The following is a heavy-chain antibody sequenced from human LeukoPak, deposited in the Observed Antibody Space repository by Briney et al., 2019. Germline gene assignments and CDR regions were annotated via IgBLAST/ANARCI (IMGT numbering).Heavy chain of an antibody. D-gene: IGHD6-19*01. V-gene: IGHV3-7*01. J-gene: IGHJ4*02. Sequence: GGSLRLSCAASGFTFNSFSLNWVRLTPGRELEWLACISQDGSETFYMDSVRGRFTISRDNTKNSLYLQMDSLRAEDTAVYYCASALGPGIAVAAPFDYWGQGTLVTVSS. CDR2: ISQDGSET. CDR3: ASALGPGIAVAAPFDY. CDR1: GFTFNSFS.